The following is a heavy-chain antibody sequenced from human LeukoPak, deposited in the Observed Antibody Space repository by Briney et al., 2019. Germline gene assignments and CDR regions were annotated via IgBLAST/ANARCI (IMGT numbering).Heavy chain of an antibody. CDR3: ARGYQRPDY. CDR2: ISSSSNNI. CDR1: GFTFSTYT. V-gene: IGHV3-21*01. Sequence: GGSLRLSCAASGFTFSTYTMQWVRQAPGKGLEWVSYISSSSNNINYADSVKGRFTISRDNAMNSVHLQMNSLRVEDTAVYYCARGYQRPDYWGQGTLITVSS. D-gene: IGHD2-2*01. J-gene: IGHJ4*02.